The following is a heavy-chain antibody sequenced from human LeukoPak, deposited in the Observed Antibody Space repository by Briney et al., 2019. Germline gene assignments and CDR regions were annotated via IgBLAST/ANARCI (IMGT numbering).Heavy chain of an antibody. J-gene: IGHJ4*02. CDR2: TDPIGGST. Sequence: ASVKVTCKASGYTFTSYDINWVRLATGQGLEWMGITDPIGGSTNYAQKFQGRVTMTRDTSTSTVYMELSSLRSEDSAVYYCARWTTTYLDYWGQGTLVTVSS. V-gene: IGHV1-46*01. CDR3: ARWTTTYLDY. D-gene: IGHD4-11*01. CDR1: GYTFTSYD.